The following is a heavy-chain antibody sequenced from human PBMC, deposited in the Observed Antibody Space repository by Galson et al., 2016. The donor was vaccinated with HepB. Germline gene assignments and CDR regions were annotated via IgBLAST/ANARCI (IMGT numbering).Heavy chain of an antibody. V-gene: IGHV1-2*02. CDR3: ARPVNRVGTGY. J-gene: IGHJ4*02. CDR2: INPNNGDT. CDR1: GYTFTPYD. D-gene: IGHD1-1*01. Sequence: SVKVSCKASGYTFTPYDIYWVRQAPGQGLEWMGWINPNNGDTMYAQNFRGRVTLTRDTSISTAHMELDSLTSDDTAVYYCARPVNRVGTGYWGQGTLVTVSS.